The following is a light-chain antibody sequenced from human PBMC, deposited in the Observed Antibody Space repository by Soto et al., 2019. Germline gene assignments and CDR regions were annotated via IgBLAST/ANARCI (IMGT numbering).Light chain of an antibody. Sequence: QSVLTQPPSASGTPGQRVTISCSGSSSNLGSNYVYWYQQLPGTAPKLLIYRNNQRPSGVPDRFSGSKSGTSASLAISGLRSEDEADYYCAAWDDRLSGRVFGGGTQLTVL. CDR2: RNN. CDR3: AAWDDRLSGRV. CDR1: SSNLGSNY. J-gene: IGLJ3*02. V-gene: IGLV1-47*01.